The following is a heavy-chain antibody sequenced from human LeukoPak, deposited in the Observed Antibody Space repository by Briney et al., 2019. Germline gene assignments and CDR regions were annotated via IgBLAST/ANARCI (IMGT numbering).Heavy chain of an antibody. V-gene: IGHV4-39*01. J-gene: IGHJ4*02. Sequence: SETLSLTCTVSGGSISSYYWNWIRQPPGKGLEWIGSISYRGSTYYNPSLKSRVTISVDTSKNQLSLKLTSVTAPDTAVYYCARHDYVWGSHRYLVDYWGQGTLVTVSS. CDR3: ARHDYVWGSHRYLVDY. D-gene: IGHD3-16*02. CDR2: ISYRGST. CDR1: GGSISSYY.